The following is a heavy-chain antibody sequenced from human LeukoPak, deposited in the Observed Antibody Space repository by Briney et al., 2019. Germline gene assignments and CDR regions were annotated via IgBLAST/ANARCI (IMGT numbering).Heavy chain of an antibody. V-gene: IGHV3-21*01. Sequence: GGSLTLSCAASGFTFSSYSMSWVRQAPGKGLEWVSSISSSSSYIYYADSVKGRFTISRDNAKNSLYLQMNSLRAEDTAVYYCARDIRLAAQYWGQGTLVTVSS. CDR1: GFTFSSYS. D-gene: IGHD6-6*01. CDR2: ISSSSSYI. J-gene: IGHJ4*02. CDR3: ARDIRLAAQY.